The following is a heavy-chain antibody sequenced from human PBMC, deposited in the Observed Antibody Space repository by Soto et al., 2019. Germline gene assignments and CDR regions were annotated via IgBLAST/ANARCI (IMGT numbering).Heavy chain of an antibody. V-gene: IGHV4-34*01. CDR1: GGSFSGYY. D-gene: IGHD3-10*01. CDR2: INHSGST. CDR3: ASNYGSGSYLGYFDY. J-gene: IGHJ4*02. Sequence: PSETLSLTCAVYGGSFSGYYWSWIRQPPGKGLEWIGEINHSGSTNYNPSLKSRVTISVDTSKNQFSLKLSSVTAADTAAYYCASNYGSGSYLGYFDYWGQGTPVTVSS.